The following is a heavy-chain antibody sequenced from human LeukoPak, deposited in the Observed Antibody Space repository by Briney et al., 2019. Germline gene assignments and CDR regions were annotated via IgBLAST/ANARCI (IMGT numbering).Heavy chain of an antibody. Sequence: GRSLRLSCAASGFTFSSYGMHWVRQAPGKGLEWVAVISYDGSNKYYADSVKGRFTISRDNAKNTLYLEVNSLRVEDTAVYYCARRTSYYFPYWGQGTQVTVSS. V-gene: IGHV3-30*03. CDR3: ARRTSYYFPY. J-gene: IGHJ4*02. CDR1: GFTFSSYG. CDR2: ISYDGSNK.